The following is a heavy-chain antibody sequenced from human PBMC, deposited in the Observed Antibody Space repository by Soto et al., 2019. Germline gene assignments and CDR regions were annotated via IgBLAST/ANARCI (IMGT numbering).Heavy chain of an antibody. J-gene: IGHJ4*02. Sequence: QVQLVESGGGVVQPGRSLRLSCAASGFTFSSYAMHWVRQAPGKGLEWVAVISYDGSNKYYADSVKGRFTISRDNYKNTLHLQMNSLRAEDTAVYYCARDPGGXDXXYYFDYWGXGTLVTVSS. CDR3: ARDPGGXDXXYYFDY. D-gene: IGHD5-12*01. V-gene: IGHV3-30-3*01. CDR2: ISYDGSNK. CDR1: GFTFSSYA.